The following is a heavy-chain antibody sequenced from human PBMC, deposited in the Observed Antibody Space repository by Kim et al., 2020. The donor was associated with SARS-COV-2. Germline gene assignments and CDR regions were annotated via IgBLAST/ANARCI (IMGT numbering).Heavy chain of an antibody. CDR1: GDSVSSNSAA. Sequence: SQTLSLTCAISGDSVSSNSAAWNWIRQSPSRGLEWLGRTYYRSKWYNDYAVSVKSRITINPDTSKNQFSLQLNSVTPEDTAVYYCARDGDYRYFDWLPGYFQHWGQGTLVTVSS. J-gene: IGHJ1*01. CDR3: ARDGDYRYFDWLPGYFQH. D-gene: IGHD3-9*01. CDR2: TYYRSKWYN. V-gene: IGHV6-1*01.